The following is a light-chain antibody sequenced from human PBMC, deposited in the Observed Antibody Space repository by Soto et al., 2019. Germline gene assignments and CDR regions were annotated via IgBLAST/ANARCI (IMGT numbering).Light chain of an antibody. CDR2: KAS. CDR1: QSISTW. V-gene: IGKV1-5*03. Sequence: DIQMTQSPSTLSASVGDRVTITCRASQSISTWLAWFQQKPGKAPKVLIYKASNLESGVPSRFSGSGSGTDFNLTISSLQPEDLGTYYCQQYTDHPTFGQGTRLEIK. CDR3: QQYTDHPT. J-gene: IGKJ5*01.